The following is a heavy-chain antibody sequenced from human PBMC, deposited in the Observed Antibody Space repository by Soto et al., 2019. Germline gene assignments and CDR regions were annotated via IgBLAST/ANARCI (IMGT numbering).Heavy chain of an antibody. CDR1: GGSIISGGYS. CDR3: ASTPKYYYDSSGYYGNFDY. Sequence: PSETLSLTCAVSGGSIISGGYSWSWIRQPPGKGLEWIGYIYHSGSTYYNPSLKSRVTISVDRSKNQFSLKLSSVTAADTAVYYCASTPKYYYDSSGYYGNFDYWGQGTLVTVSS. D-gene: IGHD3-22*01. J-gene: IGHJ4*02. V-gene: IGHV4-30-2*01. CDR2: IYHSGST.